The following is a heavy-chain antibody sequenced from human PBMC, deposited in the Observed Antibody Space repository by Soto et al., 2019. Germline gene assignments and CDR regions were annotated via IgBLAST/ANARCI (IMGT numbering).Heavy chain of an antibody. CDR1: GGSISSGGYY. V-gene: IGHV4-31*03. CDR3: ARHSSSWYGSWFDP. Sequence: SETLSLTCTVSGGSISSGGYYWSWIRQHPGKGLEWIGYIYYSGSTYYNPSLKSRVTISVDTSKNQFSLKLSSVTAADTAVYYCARHSSSWYGSWFDPWGQGTLVTVSS. CDR2: IYYSGST. J-gene: IGHJ5*02. D-gene: IGHD6-13*01.